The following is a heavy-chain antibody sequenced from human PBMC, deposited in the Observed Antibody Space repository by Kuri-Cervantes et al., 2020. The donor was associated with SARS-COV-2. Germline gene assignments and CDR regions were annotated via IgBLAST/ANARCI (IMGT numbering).Heavy chain of an antibody. V-gene: IGHV4-4*07. CDR2: IDTSGST. D-gene: IGHD3-10*01. J-gene: IGHJ4*02. CDR3: ARDFWPSGGYFDY. Sequence: SETLSLTCTVSGGSISSSYWNWIRQPAGKGLEWIGHIDTSGSTNYNPSLKSRVTMSIDTSKNQFSLNLSSVTAADTAVYYCARDFWPSGGYFDYWGQGTLVTVSS. CDR1: GGSISSSY.